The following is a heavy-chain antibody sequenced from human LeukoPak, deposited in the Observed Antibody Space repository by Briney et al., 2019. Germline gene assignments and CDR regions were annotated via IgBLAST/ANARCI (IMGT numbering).Heavy chain of an antibody. D-gene: IGHD3-10*01. V-gene: IGHV4-59*01. CDR1: GGSISSYY. CDR3: ARSYYRSYYFDY. J-gene: IGHJ4*02. CDR2: IYYSGST. Sequence: SETLSLTCTVSGGSISSYYWSWLRQPPGKGLEWIGYIYYSGSTNYNPSLKSRVTISVDTSKNQFSLKLSSVTAADTAVYYCARSYYRSYYFDYWSQGTLVTVSS.